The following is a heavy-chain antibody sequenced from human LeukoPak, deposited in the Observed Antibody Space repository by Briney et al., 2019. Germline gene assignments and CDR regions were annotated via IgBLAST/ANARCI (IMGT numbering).Heavy chain of an antibody. V-gene: IGHV4-4*02. D-gene: IGHD6-19*01. J-gene: IGHJ5*02. CDR3: ARGYGWSSDLNWFDP. CDR2: IYHSGST. CDR1: GSSISSSNW. Sequence: SETLSLTCAVSGSSISSSNWWSWVRQPPGKGLEWIGEIYHSGSTNYNPSLKSRVTISVDKSKNQFSLKLSSVTAADTAVYYCARGYGWSSDLNWFDPWGQGTLVTVSS.